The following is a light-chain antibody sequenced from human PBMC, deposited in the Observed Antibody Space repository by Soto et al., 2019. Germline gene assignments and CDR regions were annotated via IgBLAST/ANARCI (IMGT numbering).Light chain of an antibody. CDR2: GAS. Sequence: EIVLAQSPATLSLSPGERATLSCRASQSVSTNLAWYQQKPGQAPRLLIYGASTRAAGIPARFSGSGSETEFTLTISSMQSEDFAVYYCQQYNKWPLTFGEGTKVDIK. CDR3: QQYNKWPLT. J-gene: IGKJ4*01. CDR1: QSVSTN. V-gene: IGKV3-15*01.